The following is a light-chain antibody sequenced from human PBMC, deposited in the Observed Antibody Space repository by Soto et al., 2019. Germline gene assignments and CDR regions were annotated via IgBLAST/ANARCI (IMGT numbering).Light chain of an antibody. CDR2: SNN. V-gene: IGLV1-47*02. CDR1: SSNVESNY. CDR3: AVWDDRLRVVV. Sequence: QSVLTQPPSASGTPGQRVTISCSGGSSNVESNYVYWYQYLPGTTPRHLIQSNNQRPSGVPDRCSGSKSGTSASLAISGLRSEDEADYYCAVWDDRLRVVVFGGGTKLTVL. J-gene: IGLJ2*01.